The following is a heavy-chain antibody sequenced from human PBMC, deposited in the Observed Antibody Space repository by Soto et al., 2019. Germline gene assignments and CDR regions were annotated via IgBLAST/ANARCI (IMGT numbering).Heavy chain of an antibody. J-gene: IGHJ6*02. CDR3: ARDWGNCTGGSCYSDYYYDYGMDV. D-gene: IGHD2-15*01. CDR1: GYTFPNYG. CDR2: ISAYNGNT. V-gene: IGHV1-18*01. Sequence: QVQLVQSGAEVKKPGASVKVSCKASGYTFPNYGISWVRQAPGQGLEWMGWISAYNGNTNYAQKLQGRVTMTTDTATYTDYMELRSLRSDDTAVYYCARDWGNCTGGSCYSDYYYDYGMDVWGQGTTVTVSS.